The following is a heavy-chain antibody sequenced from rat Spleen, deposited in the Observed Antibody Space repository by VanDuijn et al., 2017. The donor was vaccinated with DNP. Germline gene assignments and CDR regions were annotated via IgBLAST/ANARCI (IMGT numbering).Heavy chain of an antibody. CDR3: ARMCYAYSDY. D-gene: IGHD1-11*01. Sequence: EVQLVESGGGLVQPGRSLKLSCAASRFTFSDYNMAWVRQAPKKGLEWVATISYDGGGTFYRDSVKGRFTISRDNAESTLYLHMDSLIVEDTATYYCARMCYAYSDYWGQGVMVTVSS. CDR1: RFTFSDYN. J-gene: IGHJ2*01. CDR2: ISYDGGGT. V-gene: IGHV5-7*01.